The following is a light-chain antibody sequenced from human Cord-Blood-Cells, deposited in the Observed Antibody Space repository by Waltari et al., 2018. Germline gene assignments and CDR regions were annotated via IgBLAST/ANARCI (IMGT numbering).Light chain of an antibody. J-gene: IGLJ1*01. V-gene: IGLV2-23*03. Sequence: QSALTQPASVSGSLGQTITISCTGTRSDVGSYNLVAWYQQHPGKAPKLMIYEGSKRPSGVSNRFSGSKSGNTASLTISGLQAEDEADYYCCSYAGSSTFVFGTGTKVTVL. CDR1: RSDVGSYNL. CDR3: CSYAGSSTFV. CDR2: EGS.